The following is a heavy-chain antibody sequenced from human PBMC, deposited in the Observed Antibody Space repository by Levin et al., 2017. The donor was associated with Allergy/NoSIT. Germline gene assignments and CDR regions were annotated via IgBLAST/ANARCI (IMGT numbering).Heavy chain of an antibody. CDR2: INEDGSQK. J-gene: IGHJ3*01. V-gene: IGHV3-7*03. CDR1: GFTFRDYW. Sequence: HPSETLSLTCAAAGFTFRDYWMTWARQTPGRGLEWVASINEDGSQKNYLDSVKGRFTISRDNAKDSVDLQMDYLRDDDTALYYCARHLRGDSAYDAFDVWGHGTMVTFSS. CDR3: ARHLRGDSAYDAFDV. D-gene: IGHD5-12*01.